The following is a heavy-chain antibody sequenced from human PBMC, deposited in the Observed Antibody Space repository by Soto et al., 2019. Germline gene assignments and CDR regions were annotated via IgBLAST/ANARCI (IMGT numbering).Heavy chain of an antibody. D-gene: IGHD2-21*02. Sequence: ASVKVSCKASGYTFTSYYMHWVRQAPGQGLGWMGIINPSGGSTSYAQKFQGRVTMTRDTSTSTVYMELSSLRSEDTAVYYCARVRGPSTVTATDRYYYSYYGVTSGA. CDR1: GYTFTSYY. V-gene: IGHV1-46*01. CDR3: ARVRGPSTVTATDRYYYSYYGVTS. CDR2: INPSGGST. J-gene: IGHJ6*02.